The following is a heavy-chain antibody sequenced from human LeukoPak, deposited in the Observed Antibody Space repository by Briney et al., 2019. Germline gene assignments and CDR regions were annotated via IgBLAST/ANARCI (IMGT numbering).Heavy chain of an antibody. CDR2: TNAGNGNT. D-gene: IGHD3-22*01. CDR1: GYTFTSYA. Sequence: ASVKVSCKASGYTFTSYAMHWVRQAPGQGLGWMGGTNAGNGNTKYSQKFQGRVTITRDTSASTAYMELSSLRSEDTAVYYCASHYYDSSGYYPFDYWGQGTLVTVSS. CDR3: ASHYYDSSGYYPFDY. V-gene: IGHV1-3*01. J-gene: IGHJ4*02.